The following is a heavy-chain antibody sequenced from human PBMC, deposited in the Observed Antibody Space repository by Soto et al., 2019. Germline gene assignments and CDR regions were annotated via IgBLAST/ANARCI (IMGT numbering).Heavy chain of an antibody. J-gene: IGHJ4*02. Sequence: PGGSLRLSCAASGFTFSSYAMHWVRQAPGKGLEWVAVISYDGSNKYYADSVKGRFTISRDNSKNTLYLQMNSLRAEDTAVYYCARDRGIAVIYPTCYFDYWGQGTLVTVSS. CDR1: GFTFSSYA. CDR3: ARDRGIAVIYPTCYFDY. CDR2: ISYDGSNK. V-gene: IGHV3-30-3*01. D-gene: IGHD6-19*01.